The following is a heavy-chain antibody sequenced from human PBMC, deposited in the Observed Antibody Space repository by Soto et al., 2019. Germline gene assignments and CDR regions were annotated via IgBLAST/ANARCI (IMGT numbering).Heavy chain of an antibody. CDR2: ISSNGGST. Sequence: GGSLRLSCSASGSTFSSYAMHWVRQAPGKGLEYVSAISSNGGSTYYADSVKGRFTISRDNSKNTLYLQMSSLRAEDTAVYYCVKGYEYYYDSSGYSEPWGQGTLVTVSS. CDR1: GSTFSSYA. CDR3: VKGYEYYYDSSGYSEP. J-gene: IGHJ5*02. V-gene: IGHV3-64D*06. D-gene: IGHD3-22*01.